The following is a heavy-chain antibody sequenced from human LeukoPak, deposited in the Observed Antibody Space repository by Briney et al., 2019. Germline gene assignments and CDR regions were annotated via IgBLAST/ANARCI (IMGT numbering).Heavy chain of an antibody. D-gene: IGHD3-16*01. CDR3: ARGLRELSYYYMDV. J-gene: IGHJ6*03. Sequence: GGSLRLSCAGSGFTFSSYAMHWVRQAPGKGLEWVAVISYDGSNKYYADSVKGRFTISRDNSKNTLYLQMNSLRAEDTAVYYCARGLRELSYYYMDVWGKGTTVTVSS. CDR2: ISYDGSNK. CDR1: GFTFSSYA. V-gene: IGHV3-30-3*01.